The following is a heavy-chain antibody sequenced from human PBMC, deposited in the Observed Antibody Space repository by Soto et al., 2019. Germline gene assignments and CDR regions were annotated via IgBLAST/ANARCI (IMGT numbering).Heavy chain of an antibody. V-gene: IGHV1-18*01. CDR2: ISGYDYKT. D-gene: IGHD5-18*01. CDR3: ASVDTALVVNWFDL. J-gene: IGHJ5*02. Sequence: ASVEVSCKASGYPFSSYGISWIRQAPGQGLEWMGWISGYDYKTDYAQNFQGRVTLTTEGSTAYMELRSLTSDDTAVYYCASVDTALVVNWFDLWGQGTLVTVSS. CDR1: GYPFSSYG.